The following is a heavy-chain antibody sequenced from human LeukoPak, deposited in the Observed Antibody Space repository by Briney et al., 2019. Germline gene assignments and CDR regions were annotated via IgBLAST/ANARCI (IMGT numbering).Heavy chain of an antibody. J-gene: IGHJ4*02. V-gene: IGHV4-4*07. CDR2: IYTSGST. Sequence: KASEALSLTCTVSSGSISSYYWSWIRQPAGKGLEWIGRIYTSGSTNYNPSLKSRVTMSVATSKNQFSLKLSSVTAADTAVYYCARGVLVGATSSDDYWGQGTLVTVSS. D-gene: IGHD1-26*01. CDR1: SGSISSYY. CDR3: ARGVLVGATSSDDY.